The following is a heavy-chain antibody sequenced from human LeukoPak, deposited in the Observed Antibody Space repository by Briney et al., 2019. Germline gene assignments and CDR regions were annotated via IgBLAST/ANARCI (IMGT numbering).Heavy chain of an antibody. CDR3: VRGYSFGPYGVDV. CDR1: GFPFSSYA. J-gene: IGHJ6*02. CDR2: ISDSGGST. D-gene: IGHD2-15*01. Sequence: GGSLRLSCSASGFPFSSYAMHCVRQAPGKGLEYVSAISDSGGSTYYADSVKGRFTISRDNSKNTLYLQMSSLRAEDTAVYFCVRGYSFGPYGVDVWGQGTTVTVSS. V-gene: IGHV3-64D*09.